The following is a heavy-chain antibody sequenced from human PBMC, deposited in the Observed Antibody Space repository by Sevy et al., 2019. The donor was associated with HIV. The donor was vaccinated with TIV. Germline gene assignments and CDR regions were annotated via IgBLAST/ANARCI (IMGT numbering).Heavy chain of an antibody. J-gene: IGHJ4*02. CDR2: ITDSGGTT. CDR3: AKDSGWTHVY. CDR1: GFTFSSYG. D-gene: IGHD6-19*01. Sequence: GGSLRLSCAASGFTFSSYGMSWVRQAPGKGLEWVADITDSGGTTYYADSVKGRFTISRDNSKNTLSLQMNSLRAEDTAIYYCAKDSGWTHVYWGQGTLVTVSS. V-gene: IGHV3-23*01.